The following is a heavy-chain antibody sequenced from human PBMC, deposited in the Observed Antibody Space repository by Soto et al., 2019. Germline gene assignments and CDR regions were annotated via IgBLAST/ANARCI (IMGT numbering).Heavy chain of an antibody. CDR2: IYSGGTT. CDR3: ARWGRAVVLSASFDI. Sequence: EVQLVESGGGLVQPGGSLRLSCAASGFTVSSNYMSWVRQAPGKGLEWVSVIYSGGTTYYADSVKGRFTISRDNSKNTLYLQMNSLRAEDTAVYYCARWGRAVVLSASFDIWGQGTMVTVSS. D-gene: IGHD3-22*01. V-gene: IGHV3-66*01. CDR1: GFTVSSNY. J-gene: IGHJ3*02.